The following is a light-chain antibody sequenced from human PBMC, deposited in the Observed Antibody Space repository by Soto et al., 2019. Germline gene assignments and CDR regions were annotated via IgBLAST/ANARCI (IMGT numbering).Light chain of an antibody. CDR3: SSFTSRFTFV. J-gene: IGLJ1*01. CDR2: EVT. V-gene: IGLV2-14*01. CDR1: RSDVGAYNY. Sequence: QSVLTQPASVSGSPGQSIAISCTGTRSDVGAYNYVSWYQQHPGKAPKLMISEVTNRPSGVSDGFSGSKSGNTASLTISGLQAEDEADYYCSSFTSRFTFVFGTGTKLTVL.